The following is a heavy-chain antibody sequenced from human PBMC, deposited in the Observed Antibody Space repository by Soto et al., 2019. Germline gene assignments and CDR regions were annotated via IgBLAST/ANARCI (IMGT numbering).Heavy chain of an antibody. CDR2: ISAYNGNT. CDR1: GYTFTSYG. CDR3: ATTTGQYYYDSSGTFDY. D-gene: IGHD3-22*01. Sequence: QVQLVQSGAEVKKPGASVKVSCKASGYTFTSYGISWVRQAPGQGLEWMGWISAYNGNTNYAQKLQGRVTMTTDTSTITAYMELRSLRSDDTAVYYCATTTGQYYYDSSGTFDYWGQGTLVTVSS. V-gene: IGHV1-18*04. J-gene: IGHJ4*02.